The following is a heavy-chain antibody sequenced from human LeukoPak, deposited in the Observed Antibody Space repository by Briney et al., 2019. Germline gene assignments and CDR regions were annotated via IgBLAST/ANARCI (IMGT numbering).Heavy chain of an antibody. D-gene: IGHD4-11*01. V-gene: IGHV4-34*01. Sequence: SETLSLTCAVYGGSFSGYYWSWIRQPPGKALEWIGEINHSGSTNYNPSLKSRVTISVDTSKNQFSLKLSSVTAADTAVYYCAPFPHSSSNYYYFDYWGQGTLVTVSS. CDR3: APFPHSSSNYYYFDY. CDR2: INHSGST. CDR1: GGSFSGYY. J-gene: IGHJ4*02.